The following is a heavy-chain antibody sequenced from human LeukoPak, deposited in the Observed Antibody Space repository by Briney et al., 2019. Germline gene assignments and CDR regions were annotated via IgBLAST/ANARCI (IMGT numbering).Heavy chain of an antibody. CDR2: IYYSGSI. Sequence: SETLSLTCTVSGGSISSGDYYWSWIRQPPGKGLEWIGYIYYSGSIYYNPSLKSRVTISVDTSKNQFSLKLSSVTAADTAVYYCARARIMITFGGVIVPLNFDYWGQGTLVTVSS. J-gene: IGHJ4*02. D-gene: IGHD3-16*02. CDR3: ARARIMITFGGVIVPLNFDY. CDR1: GGSISSGDYY. V-gene: IGHV4-30-4*01.